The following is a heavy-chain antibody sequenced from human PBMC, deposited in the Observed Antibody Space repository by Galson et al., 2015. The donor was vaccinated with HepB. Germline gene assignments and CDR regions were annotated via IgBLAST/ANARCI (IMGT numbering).Heavy chain of an antibody. D-gene: IGHD3-10*01. CDR2: ITSRSTYT. CDR3: ARDRRTTYYGSGSYFDF. V-gene: IGHV3-11*06. J-gene: IGHJ4*02. CDR1: GFTLSDYY. Sequence: SLRLSCAASGFTLSDYYMSWVRQAPGKGLEWVSYITSRSTYTTYAGSVKGRFTISRDNARNSLFLQMTSLRAEDTAVYYCARDRRTTYYGSGSYFDFWGQGALVTVSS.